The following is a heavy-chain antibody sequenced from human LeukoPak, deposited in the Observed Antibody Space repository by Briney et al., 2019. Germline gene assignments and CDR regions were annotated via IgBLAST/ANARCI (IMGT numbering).Heavy chain of an antibody. CDR3: ARDGTSTDDY. V-gene: IGHV1-18*01. D-gene: IGHD2-2*01. CDR1: GYTFSNFG. J-gene: IGHJ4*02. CDR2: ISGNNDNP. Sequence: ASVKVSCKTSGYTFSNFGINWVRQAPGQGLEWMGWISGNNDNPNYGQKFQGRFTVTTDSSTSTAYMELRNLRFGDTAVYYCARDGTSTDDYWGQGTLVTVSS.